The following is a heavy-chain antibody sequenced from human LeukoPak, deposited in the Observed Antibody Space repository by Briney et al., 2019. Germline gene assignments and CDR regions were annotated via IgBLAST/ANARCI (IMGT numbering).Heavy chain of an antibody. CDR1: GGTFSSYA. D-gene: IGHD4-11*01. V-gene: IGHV1-69*05. J-gene: IGHJ4*02. CDR2: IIPIFGTA. CDR3: ASVYSNYGFDY. Sequence: SVKVSCKASGGTFSSYAISWVRQAPGQGLEWMGGIIPIFGTANYAQKFQGRVTMTRDTSISTAYMELSRLRSDDTAAYYCASVYSNYGFDYWGQGTLVTVSS.